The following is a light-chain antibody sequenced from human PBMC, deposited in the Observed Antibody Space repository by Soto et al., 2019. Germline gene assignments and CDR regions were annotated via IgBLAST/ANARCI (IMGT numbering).Light chain of an antibody. V-gene: IGLV2-14*01. CDR2: DVS. J-gene: IGLJ1*01. CDR1: SSDVGGYNY. CDR3: SSYTSSSSYA. Sequence: QSVLTQPASVSGSPGQSITISCTGTSSDVGGYNYVSWCQQHPGKAPKLMIYDVSNRPSGVSNRFSGSRSGNTASLTISGLQAEDEADYYCSSYTSSSSYAFGTGTKVTVL.